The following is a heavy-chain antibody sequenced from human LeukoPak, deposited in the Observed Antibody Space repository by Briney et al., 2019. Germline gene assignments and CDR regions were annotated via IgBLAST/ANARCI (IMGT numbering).Heavy chain of an antibody. J-gene: IGHJ4*02. CDR3: ARGSSMVRGVLGY. D-gene: IGHD3-10*01. CDR1: GYTFTGYY. CDR2: INPNRGGT. V-gene: IGHV1-2*06. Sequence: ASVKVSCKASGYTFTGYYMHWVRQAPGQGLEWMGRINPNRGGTNYAQKFQGRVTMTRDTSISTAYMELSRLRSDDTAVYYCARGSSMVRGVLGYWGQGTLVTVSS.